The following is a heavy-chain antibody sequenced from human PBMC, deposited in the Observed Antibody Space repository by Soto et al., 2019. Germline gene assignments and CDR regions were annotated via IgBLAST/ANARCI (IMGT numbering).Heavy chain of an antibody. D-gene: IGHD4-17*01. CDR2: ISSDGTKN. CDR3: VKDPYGDSFF. CDR1: SFTFTSSD. Sequence: QVQLVESGGGVVQPGRSLRLSCAASSFTFTSSDLHWVRQAPGKGLEWVAFISSDGTKNYSADSVKGRFTTSRAKSKNALYLQMHSLKPEDTAVYPCVKDPYGDSFFWGQGTLLTVSS. V-gene: IGHV3-30*18. J-gene: IGHJ4*02.